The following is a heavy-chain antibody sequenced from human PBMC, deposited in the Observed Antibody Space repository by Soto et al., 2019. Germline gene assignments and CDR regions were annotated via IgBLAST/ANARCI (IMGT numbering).Heavy chain of an antibody. CDR2: IIPIFGTA. D-gene: IGHD6-13*01. CDR1: GGTFSSYA. V-gene: IGHV1-69*13. J-gene: IGHJ6*02. CDR3: AREPTRIASPGYGMDV. Sequence: GASVKVSCKASGGTFSSYAISWVRQAPGQGLEWMGGIIPIFGTANYAQKFQGRVTITADESTSTAYMELSSLRSEDTAVYYCAREPTRIASPGYGMDVWGQGTTVTVSS.